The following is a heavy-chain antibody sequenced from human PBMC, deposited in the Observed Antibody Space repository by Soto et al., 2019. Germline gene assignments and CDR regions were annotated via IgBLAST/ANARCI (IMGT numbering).Heavy chain of an antibody. J-gene: IGHJ3*02. D-gene: IGHD3-3*01. Sequence: EVQLLESGGGLVQPGGSLRLSCAASGVTFSSYAMSWVRPAPGKGLEWVSAISGSGGSTYYADSVKGRFTISRDNSKNTLDLQMNSLRAEDTAVYYCAKDRVGVVMVDAFDIWGQGTMVTVSS. V-gene: IGHV3-23*01. CDR3: AKDRVGVVMVDAFDI. CDR2: ISGSGGST. CDR1: GVTFSSYA.